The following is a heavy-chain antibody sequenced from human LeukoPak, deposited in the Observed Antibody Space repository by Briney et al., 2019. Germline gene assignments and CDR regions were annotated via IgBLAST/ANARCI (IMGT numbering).Heavy chain of an antibody. CDR2: ISYDGSNK. CDR3: ARAIGYTTSWYVLAPHSFDY. CDR1: GFTFSSYS. D-gene: IGHD6-13*01. Sequence: PGGSLRLSCAASGFTFSSYSMNWVRQAPGKGLEWVAVISYDGSNKYYADSVKGRFTISRDNAKNSLYLQMNSLRAEDTAVYYCARAIGYTTSWYVLAPHSFDYWGQGTLVTVSS. J-gene: IGHJ4*02. V-gene: IGHV3-30*03.